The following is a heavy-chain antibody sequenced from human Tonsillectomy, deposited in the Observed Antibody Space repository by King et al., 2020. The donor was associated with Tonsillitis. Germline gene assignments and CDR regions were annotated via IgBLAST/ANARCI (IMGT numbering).Heavy chain of an antibody. V-gene: IGHV1-18*04. D-gene: IGHD3-10*01. Sequence: VQLVQSGAEVKKPGASVKVSCKASGYTFTSYGISWVRQAPGHGLEWMGWISAYNGNTNYAQKLQGRVTMTTDTSTSTAYMELRSLRSDDTAVYYCARDRGKGLMGSGSYSDYWGQGTLVTVSS. J-gene: IGHJ4*02. CDR2: ISAYNGNT. CDR1: GYTFTSYG. CDR3: ARDRGKGLMGSGSYSDY.